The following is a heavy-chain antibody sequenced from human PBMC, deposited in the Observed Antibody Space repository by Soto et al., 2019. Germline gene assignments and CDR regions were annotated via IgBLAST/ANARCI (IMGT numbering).Heavy chain of an antibody. J-gene: IGHJ3*01. CDR2: INHSGST. CDR3: ARRGRSDAFIHAFDV. CDR1: GGSFNGYY. V-gene: IGHV4-34*01. Sequence: QVQLQQWGTGQLKPSETLSLTCAVYGGSFNGYYWSWIRQPPEKGLEWIGEINHSGSTNYNPSLKSRVTISGVTSKNQFSLKLRSVIASDTAVYYCARRGRSDAFIHAFDVWGQGTMVTVSS. D-gene: IGHD3-16*02.